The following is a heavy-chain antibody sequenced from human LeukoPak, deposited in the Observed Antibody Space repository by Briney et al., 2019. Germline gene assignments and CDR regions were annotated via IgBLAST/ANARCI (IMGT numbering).Heavy chain of an antibody. CDR2: IYYSGST. V-gene: IGHV4-59*08. J-gene: IGHJ4*02. D-gene: IGHD3-22*01. CDR1: GGSMSSYY. CDR3: ARRHSGSSSYYYDY. Sequence: PSETLSLTCTVSGGSMSSYYWSWIRQPPGKGLEWIGYIYYSGSTNYNPSLKSRVTISVDTSKNQFSLKLSSVTAADTAVYYCARRHSGSSSYYYDYWGQGTLVTVSS.